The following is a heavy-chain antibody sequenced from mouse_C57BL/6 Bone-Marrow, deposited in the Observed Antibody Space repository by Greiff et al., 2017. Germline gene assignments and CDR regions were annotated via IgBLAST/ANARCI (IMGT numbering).Heavy chain of an antibody. D-gene: IGHD2-4*01. J-gene: IGHJ3*01. V-gene: IGHV5-6*01. Sequence: EVQGVESGGDLVKPGGSLKLSCAASGFTFSSYGMSWVRPTPDKRLAWVATISSGGSYTYYPDSVKGRFTISRDNAKNTLYLQMSSLKSEDTAMYYCARQGLPPFAYWGQGTLVTGSA. CDR3: ARQGLPPFAY. CDR1: GFTFSSYG. CDR2: ISSGGSYT.